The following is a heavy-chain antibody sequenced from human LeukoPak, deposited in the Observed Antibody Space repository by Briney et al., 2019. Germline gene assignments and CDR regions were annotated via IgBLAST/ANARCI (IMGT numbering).Heavy chain of an antibody. D-gene: IGHD2-8*01. Sequence: SETLSLTCTVSGGSISSSSYYWGWIRQPPGKGLEWIGSIYYSGSTYYNPSLKSRVTISVDTTKYQFSLKLSSVSAADTAVYYCARAPKFYCTNGVCYILDWGQGTLVTVSS. CDR1: GGSISSSSYY. CDR2: IYYSGST. CDR3: ARAPKFYCTNGVCYILD. J-gene: IGHJ4*02. V-gene: IGHV4-39*01.